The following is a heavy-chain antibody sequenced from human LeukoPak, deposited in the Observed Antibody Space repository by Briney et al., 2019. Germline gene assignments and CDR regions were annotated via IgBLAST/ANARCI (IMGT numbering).Heavy chain of an antibody. J-gene: IGHJ5*02. CDR2: IYTSGST. CDR3: ARMRYNWNLFSWFDP. CDR1: GGSISSYY. V-gene: IGHV4-4*07. Sequence: SETLSLTCTVSGGSISSYYWSWIRQPAGKGLEWIGRIYTSGSTNYNPSLKSRVTISVDTSKNQFFLKLSSVTAADTAVYYCARMRYNWNLFSWFDPWGQGTLVTVSS. D-gene: IGHD1-7*01.